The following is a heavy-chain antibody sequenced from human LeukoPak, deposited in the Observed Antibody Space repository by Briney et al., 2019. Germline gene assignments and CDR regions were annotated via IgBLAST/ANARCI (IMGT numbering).Heavy chain of an antibody. Sequence: GGSLRLSCAASGFAFSSYSMNWVRQAPGKGLEWLSYISSSSSSIYYADSVKGRFTISRDNAKNILYLQMNSLRAEDTAVYYCSRGTYPYSSDNWGQGALVTVSS. CDR2: ISSSSSSI. J-gene: IGHJ4*02. CDR3: SRGTYPYSSDN. V-gene: IGHV3-48*04. D-gene: IGHD3-10*01. CDR1: GFAFSSYS.